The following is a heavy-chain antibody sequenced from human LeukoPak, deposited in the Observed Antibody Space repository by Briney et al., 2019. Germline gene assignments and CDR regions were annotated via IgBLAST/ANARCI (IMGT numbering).Heavy chain of an antibody. D-gene: IGHD5-12*01. J-gene: IGHJ4*02. CDR1: GGSISSYY. V-gene: IGHV4-59*08. CDR3: ARGEWLRSWFGY. Sequence: PSETLSLTCTVSGGSISSYYWSWIRQPPGKGLDWIGYIYYSGSTNYNPALKKRCTISVDTSKNQFSLKLSSVTAADTAVYYCARGEWLRSWFGYWGQGTLVTVSS. CDR2: IYYSGST.